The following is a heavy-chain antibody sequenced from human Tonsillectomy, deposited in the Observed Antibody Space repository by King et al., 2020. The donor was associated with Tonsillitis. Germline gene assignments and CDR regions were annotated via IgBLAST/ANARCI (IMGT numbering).Heavy chain of an antibody. V-gene: IGHV3-43*01. J-gene: IGHJ4*02. CDR1: GFTFDDYT. CDR2: ISWDGGST. Sequence: VQLVESGGVVVQPGGSLRLSCAASGFTFDDYTMHWVRQAPGKGLEWVSLISWDGGSTYYAESVKGRFTISRDNSKNSLYLQMNSLRTEDTALYYCAKASWDSSGYPPDLHYWGQGTLVTVSS. CDR3: AKASWDSSGYPPDLHY. D-gene: IGHD3-22*01.